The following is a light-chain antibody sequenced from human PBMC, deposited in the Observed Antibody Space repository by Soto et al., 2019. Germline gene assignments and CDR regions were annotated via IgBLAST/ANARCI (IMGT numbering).Light chain of an antibody. Sequence: QSALTQPASVSGSPGQSITISCTGTSSDVGGYDYVSWCQQQPGKAPKLIIYDVINRPSGVSQRFSASKSGNTASLTISGLQAEDEAEYYCSSYTTTITPHVLFGGGTKLTVL. J-gene: IGLJ2*01. V-gene: IGLV2-14*01. CDR1: SSDVGGYDY. CDR2: DVI. CDR3: SSYTTTITPHVL.